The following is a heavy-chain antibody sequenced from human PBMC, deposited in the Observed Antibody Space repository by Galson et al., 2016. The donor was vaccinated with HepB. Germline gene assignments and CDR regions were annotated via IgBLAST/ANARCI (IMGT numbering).Heavy chain of an antibody. Sequence: SLRLSCAASGFTFSRYDMHWVRHVTGKGLEWVSAIGTAGDTYYPGSVKGRFTISRENAKNSLYLQMNSLRDEDTAVYYCARDGGSTGGYYYYARDVWGQGTTVTVSS. J-gene: IGHJ6*02. V-gene: IGHV3-13*01. CDR2: IGTAGDT. CDR3: ARDGGSTGGYYYYARDV. CDR1: GFTFSRYD. D-gene: IGHD1-14*01.